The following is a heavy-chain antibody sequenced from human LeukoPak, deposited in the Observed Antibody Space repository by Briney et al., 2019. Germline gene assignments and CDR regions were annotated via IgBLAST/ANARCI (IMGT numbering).Heavy chain of an antibody. Sequence: GASVKVSCKASGYTFTSYGISWVRQALGQGLEWMGWINPNSGGTNYAQKFQGRVTMTRDTSISTAYMELSRLRSDDTAVYYCARGPYYYYYYGMDVWGQGTTVTVSS. CDR3: ARGPYYYYYYGMDV. J-gene: IGHJ6*02. CDR2: INPNSGGT. CDR1: GYTFTSYG. V-gene: IGHV1-2*02.